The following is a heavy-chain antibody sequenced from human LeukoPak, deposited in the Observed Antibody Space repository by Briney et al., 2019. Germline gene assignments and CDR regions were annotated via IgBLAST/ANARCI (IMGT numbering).Heavy chain of an antibody. Sequence: ASVKVSCKASGYTFTSYDINWVRQATGQGLEWMGWMNPNSGNTGYAQKFQGRVTMTRDTSISTAYMELSSLTSEDTAVYYCASASVTMVVPADWFDPWGQGTLVTVSS. J-gene: IGHJ5*02. CDR3: ASASVTMVVPADWFDP. V-gene: IGHV1-8*01. CDR2: MNPNSGNT. CDR1: GYTFTSYD. D-gene: IGHD2-2*01.